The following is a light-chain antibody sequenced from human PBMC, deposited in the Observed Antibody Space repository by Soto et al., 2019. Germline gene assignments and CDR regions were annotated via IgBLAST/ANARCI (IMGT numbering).Light chain of an antibody. Sequence: QSALTQPRSVSGSPGQSVTISCTGTNSDVGGYNYVSWYQQHPGKAPKLMINDVSKRPSGVPDRFSGSKSGNTASLTISGLQAEDEADYYCYSYAGSYTWVFGGGTQLTVL. CDR3: YSYAGSYTWV. V-gene: IGLV2-11*01. J-gene: IGLJ3*02. CDR1: NSDVGGYNY. CDR2: DVS.